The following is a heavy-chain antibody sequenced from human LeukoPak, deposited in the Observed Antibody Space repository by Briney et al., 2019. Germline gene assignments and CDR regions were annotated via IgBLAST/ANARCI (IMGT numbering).Heavy chain of an antibody. Sequence: GGSLRLSCAASGFTFSNAWMSWVRQAPGKGLEWVGRIKSKTDGGTTDYAAPVKGRFTISRDDSKNTLYLQMNSLKTEDTAVYYCTTVVAQLWLFGAFDIWGQGTMVTVPS. J-gene: IGHJ3*02. V-gene: IGHV3-15*01. CDR2: IKSKTDGGTT. D-gene: IGHD5-18*01. CDR3: TTVVAQLWLFGAFDI. CDR1: GFTFSNAW.